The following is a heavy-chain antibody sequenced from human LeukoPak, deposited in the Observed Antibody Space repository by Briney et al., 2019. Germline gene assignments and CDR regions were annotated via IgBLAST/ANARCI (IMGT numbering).Heavy chain of an antibody. Sequence: PSETLSLTCTVSSGSISNYWSWIRQPPGKGLEWIGYIHYSGRTNYNPSLLSRVTISVDTSKNEVSLKLNSVTAADTAIYYCAKDYGEQQLVLQNYWGQGTLVTVSS. D-gene: IGHD6-13*01. CDR2: IHYSGRT. J-gene: IGHJ4*02. V-gene: IGHV4-59*01. CDR3: AKDYGEQQLVLQNY. CDR1: SGSISNY.